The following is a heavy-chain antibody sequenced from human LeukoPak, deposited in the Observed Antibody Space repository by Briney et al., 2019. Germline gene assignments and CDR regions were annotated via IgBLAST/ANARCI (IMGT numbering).Heavy chain of an antibody. CDR3: ARRGYSYGYGFDY. CDR1: GGSFSDYY. J-gene: IGHJ4*02. CDR2: INHSGST. Sequence: SETLSLTCAVYGGSFSDYYWSWIRQPPGKGLEWIGEINHSGSTNYNPSLKSRVTISVDTSKNQFSLKLSSVTAADTAVYYCARRGYSYGYGFDYWGQGTLVTVSS. D-gene: IGHD5-18*01. V-gene: IGHV4-34*01.